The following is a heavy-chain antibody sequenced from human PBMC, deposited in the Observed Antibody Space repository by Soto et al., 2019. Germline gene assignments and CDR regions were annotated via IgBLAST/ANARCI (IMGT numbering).Heavy chain of an antibody. J-gene: IGHJ4*02. CDR2: INARNGNT. D-gene: IGHD6-19*01. CDR3: ARDLGGWPDY. CDR1: GYTFTRYA. Sequence: QVQLVQSGAEVKKPGASVKVSCKASGYTFTRYAIHWVRQAPGQRLEWIGWINARNGNTKYSQKFQDRVTITRDTSASPAELALSSLRAEDTAVYCCARDLGGWPDYWGQGTLVTVSS. V-gene: IGHV1-3*01.